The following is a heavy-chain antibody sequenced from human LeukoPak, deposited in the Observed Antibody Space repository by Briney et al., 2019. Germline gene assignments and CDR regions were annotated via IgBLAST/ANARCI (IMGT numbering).Heavy chain of an antibody. D-gene: IGHD6-19*01. J-gene: IGHJ6*03. CDR1: GGSISSYY. CDR3: ARLYSSGWYRTPYYYYYMDV. CDR2: INHSGST. Sequence: SETLSLTCTVSGGSISSYYWSWIRQPPGKGLEWIGEINHSGSTNYNPSLKSRVTISVDTSKNQFSLKLSSVTAADTAVYYCARLYSSGWYRTPYYYYYMDVWGKGTTVTVSS. V-gene: IGHV4-34*01.